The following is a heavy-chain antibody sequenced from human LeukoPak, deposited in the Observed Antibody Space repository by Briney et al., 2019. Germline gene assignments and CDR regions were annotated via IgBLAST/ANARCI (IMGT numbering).Heavy chain of an antibody. J-gene: IGHJ5*02. Sequence: ASVKVSCKASGYTFTNYGISWVRQAPGQVLEWMGWISAYNGNTHHAQNLQGRVTMPTDTSTSTAYMELKSLRSDDTAVYYCARGGHRRYYYTSGSAFDPWGQGTLVTVSS. CDR2: ISAYNGNT. V-gene: IGHV1-18*01. D-gene: IGHD3-10*01. CDR3: ARGGHRRYYYTSGSAFDP. CDR1: GYTFTNYG.